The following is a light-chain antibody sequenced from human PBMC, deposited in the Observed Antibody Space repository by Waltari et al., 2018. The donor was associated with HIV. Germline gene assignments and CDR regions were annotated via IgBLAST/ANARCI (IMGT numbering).Light chain of an antibody. CDR1: QSVSSN. V-gene: IGKV3-15*01. J-gene: IGKJ2*03. Sequence: EIVMTQSPATLSVSPGERATLSCRASQSVSSNLAWYQQKPGQAPRLLIYGASTRATGIPARFSGSGSGTEFTLTISSLQSEDFAVYYCQQYNNWPVYSFGQGTKLEIK. CDR2: GAS. CDR3: QQYNNWPVYS.